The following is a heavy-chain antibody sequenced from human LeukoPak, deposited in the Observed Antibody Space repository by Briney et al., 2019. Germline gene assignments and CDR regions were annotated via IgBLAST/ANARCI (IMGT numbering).Heavy chain of an antibody. D-gene: IGHD4-11*01. CDR2: IKQDGSEK. V-gene: IGHV3-7*01. J-gene: IGHJ3*02. Sequence: PGGSLRPSCAASGFTFSSYWMSWVRQAPGKGLEWVANIKQDGSEKYYVDSVKGRFTISRDNAKNSLYLQMNSLRAEDTAVYYCARVDWATVNPRAFDIWGQGTMVTVSS. CDR1: GFTFSSYW. CDR3: ARVDWATVNPRAFDI.